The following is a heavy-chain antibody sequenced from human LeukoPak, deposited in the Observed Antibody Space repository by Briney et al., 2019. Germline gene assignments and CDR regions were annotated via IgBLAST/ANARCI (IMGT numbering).Heavy chain of an antibody. Sequence: SETLSLTCTVSGGSISSYYWSWIRQPPGKGLEWIGYIYYSGSTNYNPSLKSRVTISVDTSKNQFSLKLSSVTAADTAVYYCARSLSTSSNNDAFDIWGQGTMVTVSS. V-gene: IGHV4-59*12. J-gene: IGHJ3*02. CDR1: GGSISSYY. D-gene: IGHD2-2*01. CDR3: ARSLSTSSNNDAFDI. CDR2: IYYSGST.